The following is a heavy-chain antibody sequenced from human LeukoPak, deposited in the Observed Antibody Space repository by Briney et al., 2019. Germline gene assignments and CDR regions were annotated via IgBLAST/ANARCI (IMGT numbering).Heavy chain of an antibody. CDR3: ARDLVGSGIYDF. CDR2: IYARGTT. CDR1: GGSINNYY. D-gene: IGHD3-10*01. Sequence: PSETLSLTCTVSGGSINNYYWTWIRQPAGKGLEWIGRIYARGTTNYNPSLKSRVTMSVDTSKNQFSLKLSSVAAADTAVYFCARDLVGSGIYDFWGQGILVTVSS. V-gene: IGHV4-4*07. J-gene: IGHJ4*02.